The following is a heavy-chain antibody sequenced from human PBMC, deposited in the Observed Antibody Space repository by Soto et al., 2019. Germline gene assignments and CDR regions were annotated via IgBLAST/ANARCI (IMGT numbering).Heavy chain of an antibody. CDR3: ASSRPFYGSGSYYRTNFDY. Sequence: SETLSLTCAVYGGSFSGYYWSWIRQPPGKGLEWIGEINHSGSTNYNPSLKSRVTISVDTSKNQFSLKLSSVTAADTAVYYCASSRPFYGSGSYYRTNFDYWGQGTLVTVSS. CDR1: GGSFSGYY. CDR2: INHSGST. D-gene: IGHD3-10*01. V-gene: IGHV4-34*01. J-gene: IGHJ4*02.